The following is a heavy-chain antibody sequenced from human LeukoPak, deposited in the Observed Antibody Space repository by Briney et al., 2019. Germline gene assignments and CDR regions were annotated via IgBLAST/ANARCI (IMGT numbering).Heavy chain of an antibody. J-gene: IGHJ4*02. CDR3: ARGGYGDYTGDY. CDR2: INPSGGST. D-gene: IGHD4-17*01. V-gene: IGHV1-46*01. CDR1: GYTFTGYY. Sequence: ASVKVSCKASGYTFTGYYMHWVRQAPGQGLEWMGIINPSGGSTSYAQKFQGRVTMTRDMSTSTVYMELSSLRSEDTAVYYCARGGYGDYTGDYWGQGTLVTVSS.